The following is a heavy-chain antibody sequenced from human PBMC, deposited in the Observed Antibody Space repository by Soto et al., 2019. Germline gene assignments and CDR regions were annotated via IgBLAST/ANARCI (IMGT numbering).Heavy chain of an antibody. CDR1: GYTFTGYY. V-gene: IGHV1-2*02. D-gene: IGHD4-17*01. CDR3: ARRPPVTTRVSSFDY. Sequence: ASVKVSCKASGYTFTGYYTHWVRQAPGQGLEWMGWINPNSGGTNYAQKFQGRVTMTRDTSISTAYMELSRLRSDDTAVYYCARRPPVTTRVSSFDYWGQGTLVTVSS. CDR2: INPNSGGT. J-gene: IGHJ4*02.